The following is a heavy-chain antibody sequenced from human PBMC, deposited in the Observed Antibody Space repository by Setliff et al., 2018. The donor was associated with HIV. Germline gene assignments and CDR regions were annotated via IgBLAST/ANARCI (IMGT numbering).Heavy chain of an antibody. CDR1: DYTFTTYW. Sequence: GESLKISCKALDYTFTTYWIAWVRQMPGEGLEWMGIIYPDDSDIRYNPSFQNQITISADKSIATAYLQLNHLKASDTATYYCARRDGRSMNAFQIWGPGTRVT. V-gene: IGHV5-51*01. J-gene: IGHJ3*01. D-gene: IGHD2-21*01. CDR3: ARRDGRSMNAFQI. CDR2: IYPDDSDI.